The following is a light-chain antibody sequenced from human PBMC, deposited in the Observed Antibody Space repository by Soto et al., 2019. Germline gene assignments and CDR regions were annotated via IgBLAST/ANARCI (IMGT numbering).Light chain of an antibody. CDR1: QGISNY. CDR3: QKYNSAPRT. CDR2: SAS. J-gene: IGKJ1*01. Sequence: DIEMTQSPSSLSSSVGDRVTITCRASQGISNYLAGYQQKPGKVPNLLIYSASTLQSGDPSRFSGSGSGTDFTLTSSSLQPEDVATYYCQKYNSAPRTFGQGTKVEIK. V-gene: IGKV1-27*01.